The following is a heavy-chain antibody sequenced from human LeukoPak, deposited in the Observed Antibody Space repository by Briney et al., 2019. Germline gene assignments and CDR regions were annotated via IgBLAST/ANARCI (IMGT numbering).Heavy chain of an antibody. V-gene: IGHV1-18*01. CDR1: GYTFTSYG. J-gene: IGHJ6*02. CDR2: ISAYNGNT. D-gene: IGHD2-21*02. CDR3: ARLYCGGDCYSAYYYYYYGMDV. Sequence: ASVKVSCKASGYTFTSYGISWVRQAPGQGLEWMGWISAYNGNTNYAQKLQGRVTMTRDTSISTAYMELSRLRSDDTAVYYCARLYCGGDCYSAYYYYYYGMDVWGQGTTVTVSS.